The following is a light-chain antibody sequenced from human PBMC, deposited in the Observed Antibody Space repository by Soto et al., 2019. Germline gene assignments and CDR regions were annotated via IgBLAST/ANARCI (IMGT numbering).Light chain of an antibody. CDR2: EAS. CDR3: QQYHSLPFT. J-gene: IGKJ3*01. CDR1: QDINKY. V-gene: IGKV1-33*01. Sequence: DIEMTQSPSSLSASVGDRITITCQASQDINKYLIWYQHTPGKAPKFLIYEASSLERGVPSRFSGSGSGTDFTLTINSLQPEDIATYYCQQYHSLPFTFGPGTKLDFK.